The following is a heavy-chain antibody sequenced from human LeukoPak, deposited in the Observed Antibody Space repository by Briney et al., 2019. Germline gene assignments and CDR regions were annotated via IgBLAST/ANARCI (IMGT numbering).Heavy chain of an antibody. D-gene: IGHD3-9*01. Sequence: ASVKVSCKASGYTFTSYGISWVRQAPGQGLEWMGWISAYNGNTNYAQKLQGRVTMTTDTSTSTAYTELRSLRSDDTAVYYCAREFNILTGYYYVGAFDIWGQGTMVTVSS. CDR1: GYTFTSYG. CDR3: AREFNILTGYYYVGAFDI. J-gene: IGHJ3*02. CDR2: ISAYNGNT. V-gene: IGHV1-18*04.